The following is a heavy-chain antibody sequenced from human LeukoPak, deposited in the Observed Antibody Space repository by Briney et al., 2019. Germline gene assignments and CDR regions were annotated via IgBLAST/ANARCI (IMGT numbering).Heavy chain of an antibody. CDR3: AREGDYKVGHYYYGLDV. Sequence: PSQTLSLTCAISGDSVSSNSAAWNWLRQSPSRGLEWLGRTYYRSKWYNDYAVSAKSRITINPDTSKNQFSLHLSSVTPEDTAVYYCAREGDYKVGHYYYGLDVWGQGTTVTVSS. V-gene: IGHV6-1*01. D-gene: IGHD4-11*01. J-gene: IGHJ6*02. CDR2: TYYRSKWYN. CDR1: GDSVSSNSAA.